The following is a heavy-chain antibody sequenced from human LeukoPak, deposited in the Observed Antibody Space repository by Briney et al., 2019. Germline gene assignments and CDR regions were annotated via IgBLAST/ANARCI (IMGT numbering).Heavy chain of an antibody. CDR2: IYTGDAAT. D-gene: IGHD5-12*01. CDR1: GYSFTSYW. CDR3: ARGDIVATIPYFDY. V-gene: IGHV5-51*01. Sequence: GSLKISCKGSGYSFTSYWIGWVRQMPGKGLERMGIIYTGDAATRNTTSFQGQVTISADKSISTAYLQWSSLKASDTAMYYCARGDIVATIPYFDYWGQGTLVTVSS. J-gene: IGHJ4*02.